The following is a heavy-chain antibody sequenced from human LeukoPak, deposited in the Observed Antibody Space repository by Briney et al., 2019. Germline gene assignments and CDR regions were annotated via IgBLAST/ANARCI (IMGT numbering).Heavy chain of an antibody. CDR1: GYTFTGYY. J-gene: IGHJ4*02. CDR3: ARSGSYYDISAVIDY. D-gene: IGHD3-22*01. CDR2: INPNGGGT. V-gene: IGHV1-2*02. Sequence: ASVKVSCKASGYTFTGYYIHWVRQAPGQGLEWMGWINPNGGGTNYPQNFQGSVTMTRDTSITTAYLELSRLRSDDTAVYYCARSGSYYDISAVIDYWGQGTLVTVSS.